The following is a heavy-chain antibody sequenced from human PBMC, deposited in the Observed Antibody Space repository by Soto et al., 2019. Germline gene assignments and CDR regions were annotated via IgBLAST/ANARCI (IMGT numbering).Heavy chain of an antibody. J-gene: IGHJ5*02. V-gene: IGHV3-33*01. CDR3: ARDWKKAMITFGGVPHNWFDP. Sequence: GGSLRLSCAASGFTFSSYGMHWVRQAPGKGLEWVAVIWYDGSNKYYADSVKGRFTISRDNSKNTLYLQMNSLRAEDTAVYYCARDWKKAMITFGGVPHNWFDPWGQGTLVTVSS. CDR1: GFTFSSYG. D-gene: IGHD3-16*01. CDR2: IWYDGSNK.